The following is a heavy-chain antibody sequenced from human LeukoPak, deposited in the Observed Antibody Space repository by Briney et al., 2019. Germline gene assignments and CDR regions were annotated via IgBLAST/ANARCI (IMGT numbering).Heavy chain of an antibody. CDR1: GFTFSTYG. CDR2: FKSKTDGETT. Sequence: GGTLRLSCRASGFTFSTYGMSWVRQAPGKGLEWVGRFKSKTDGETTDYAAPGKGRFTISRDESNNTLYLQMNSLKTEDTAVYYCTTDGYSGGYYFDYWGQGTLVTVSS. D-gene: IGHD5-12*01. CDR3: TTDGYSGGYYFDY. J-gene: IGHJ4*02. V-gene: IGHV3-15*01.